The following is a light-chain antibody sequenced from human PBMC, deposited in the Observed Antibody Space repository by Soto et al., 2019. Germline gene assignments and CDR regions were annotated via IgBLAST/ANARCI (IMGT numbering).Light chain of an antibody. Sequence: EIVVTQSPGTLSLSPGERATLSCRASQSISTTYLAWYQQRPGQAPRLLIYGASTRATGIPDRFSGSGSGTDFTLTISGLEPEDFAFYYCQQYDVTPPNTFGGGTKVEV. CDR3: QQYDVTPPNT. V-gene: IGKV3-20*01. CDR2: GAS. J-gene: IGKJ4*01. CDR1: QSISTTY.